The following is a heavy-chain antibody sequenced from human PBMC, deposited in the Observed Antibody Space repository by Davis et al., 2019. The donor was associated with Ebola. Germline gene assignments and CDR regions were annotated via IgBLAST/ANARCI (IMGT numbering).Heavy chain of an antibody. CDR3: AKERGMIVVVIEFDQ. CDR1: GFTFNNAW. CDR2: IYSGGST. J-gene: IGHJ4*02. Sequence: GESLKISCVASGFTFNNAWMTWVRQAPGKGLEWVSVIYSGGSTYYADSVKGRFTISRDNSKNTLYLQMNSLRAEDTAVYYCAKERGMIVVVIEFDQWGQGTLVTVSS. D-gene: IGHD3-22*01. V-gene: IGHV3-53*01.